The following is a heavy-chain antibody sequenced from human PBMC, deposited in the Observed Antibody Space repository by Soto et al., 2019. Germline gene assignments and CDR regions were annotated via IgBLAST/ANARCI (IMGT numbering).Heavy chain of an antibody. CDR3: ARGKYSSSWYYYYGMDV. D-gene: IGHD6-13*01. V-gene: IGHV1-3*01. Sequence: QVPLVQSGAEVKKPGASVKVSCKASGYTFTSYAMHWVRQAPGQRLEWMGWINAGNGNTKYSQKFQGRVTITRDTSASTAYMELSSLRSEDTAVYYCARGKYSSSWYYYYGMDVWGQGTTVTVSS. CDR1: GYTFTSYA. CDR2: INAGNGNT. J-gene: IGHJ6*02.